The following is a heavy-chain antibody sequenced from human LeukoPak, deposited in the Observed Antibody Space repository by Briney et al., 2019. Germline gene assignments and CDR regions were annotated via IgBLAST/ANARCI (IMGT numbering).Heavy chain of an antibody. D-gene: IGHD3-10*01. CDR3: ARERYYYGSGSYSLDY. CDR2: IYTSGST. Sequence: SETLSLTCTVAGGSISSYYWSWIRQPAGKGLEWIGRIYTSGSTNYNPSLKSRVTMSVDTSKNQFSLKLSSVTAADTAVYYCARERYYYGSGSYSLDYWGQGTLVTVSS. CDR1: GGSISSYY. J-gene: IGHJ4*02. V-gene: IGHV4-4*07.